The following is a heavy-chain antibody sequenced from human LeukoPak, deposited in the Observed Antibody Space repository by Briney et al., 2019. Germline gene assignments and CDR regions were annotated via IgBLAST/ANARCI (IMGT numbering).Heavy chain of an antibody. J-gene: IGHJ4*02. CDR1: GGSFSGYY. Sequence: PSETLSLTCAVYGGSFSGYYWSWIRQPPGKGLEWIGEINHSGSTNYNPSLKSRVTISVDTSKNQFSLKLSSVTAADTAVYYCARGGGNQPTWGQGTLVTVSS. V-gene: IGHV4-34*01. CDR2: INHSGST. D-gene: IGHD1-14*01. CDR3: ARGGGNQPT.